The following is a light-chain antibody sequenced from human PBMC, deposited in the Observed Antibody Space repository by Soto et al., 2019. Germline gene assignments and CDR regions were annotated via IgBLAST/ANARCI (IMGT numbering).Light chain of an antibody. CDR1: NSDVGGYNY. Sequence: QSALTQPASVSGSPGQSITISCTGTNSDVGGYNYVSWYQQHPGKAPKLMISEVSNRPSGVSNRFSGSRSGNTASLTISGLQAEDEADYYCSSYTDSSNYVFGTGTKLTVL. CDR2: EVS. V-gene: IGLV2-14*01. J-gene: IGLJ1*01. CDR3: SSYTDSSNYV.